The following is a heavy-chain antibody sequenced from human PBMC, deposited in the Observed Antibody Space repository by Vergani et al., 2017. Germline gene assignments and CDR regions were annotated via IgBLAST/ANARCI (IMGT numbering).Heavy chain of an antibody. CDR2: ISGSGGST. CDR3: ATGADTMIGPWGLFDY. Sequence: EVQLLESGGGLVQPGGSLRLSCAASGFTFSSYAMSWVRQAPGKGLEWVSAISGSGGSTYYADSVKGRFTISRDSSKNTLYLQMNSLRAEDTAVYYCATGADTMIGPWGLFDYWGQGTLVTVSS. D-gene: IGHD3-22*01. CDR1: GFTFSSYA. V-gene: IGHV3-23*01. J-gene: IGHJ4*02.